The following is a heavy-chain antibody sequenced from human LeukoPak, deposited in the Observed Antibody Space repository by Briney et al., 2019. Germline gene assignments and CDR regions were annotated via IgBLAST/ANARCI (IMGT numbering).Heavy chain of an antibody. V-gene: IGHV3-21*01. J-gene: IGHJ6*02. Sequence: GSLRLSCAASGFTFSSYSMNWVRQAPGKGLEWVSSIISSSSYIYYAVSVKGRFTISRDNAKNSPYLQMNSLRAEDTAVYYCARDDYGDYPPFYYSYYGMDVWGQGTTVTVSS. D-gene: IGHD4-17*01. CDR2: IISSSSYI. CDR1: GFTFSSYS. CDR3: ARDDYGDYPPFYYSYYGMDV.